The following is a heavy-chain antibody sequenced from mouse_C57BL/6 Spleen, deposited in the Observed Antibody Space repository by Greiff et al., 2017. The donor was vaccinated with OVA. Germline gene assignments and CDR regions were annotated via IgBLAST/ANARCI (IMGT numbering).Heavy chain of an antibody. CDR1: GYTFTSYW. V-gene: IGHV1-50*01. Sequence: QVQLQQPGAELVKPGASVKLSCKASGYTFTSYWMQWVKRRPGQGLEWIGEIDPSDSYTNYNQKFKGKATLTVDTSSSTAYMQLSSLTSEDSAVSYCASSRSAFDYWGQGTTLTVSS. J-gene: IGHJ2*01. CDR2: IDPSDSYT. D-gene: IGHD6-1*01. CDR3: ASSRSAFDY.